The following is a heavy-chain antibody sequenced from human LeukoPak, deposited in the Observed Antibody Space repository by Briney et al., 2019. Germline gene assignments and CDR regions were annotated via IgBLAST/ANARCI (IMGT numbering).Heavy chain of an antibody. CDR2: IYYGGST. CDR3: ARLLTGCPGGRCRAHFDY. D-gene: IGHD2-15*01. Sequence: SETLSLTCSVSGDSINSNYWSWMRQPPGRGLEWIGYIYYGGSTNYNPSLKSRVSMSVDTSKNQFSLNLSSVTAADTAVYYCARLLTGCPGGRCRAHFDYWAREPWSPSPQ. V-gene: IGHV4-59*01. CDR1: GDSINSNY. J-gene: IGHJ4*02.